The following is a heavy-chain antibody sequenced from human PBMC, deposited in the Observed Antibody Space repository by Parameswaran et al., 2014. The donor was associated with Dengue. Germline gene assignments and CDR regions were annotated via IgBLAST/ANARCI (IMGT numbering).Heavy chain of an antibody. V-gene: IGHV4-34*01. J-gene: IGHJ4*02. D-gene: IGHD3-10*01. Sequence: RWIRQPPGKGLEWIGEINHSGSTNYNPSLKSRVTISVDTSKNQFSLKLSSVTAADTAVYYCARGRGSGSYLMEWGSTGGQGTLVTVSS. CDR2: INHSGST. CDR3: ARGRGSGSYLMEWGST.